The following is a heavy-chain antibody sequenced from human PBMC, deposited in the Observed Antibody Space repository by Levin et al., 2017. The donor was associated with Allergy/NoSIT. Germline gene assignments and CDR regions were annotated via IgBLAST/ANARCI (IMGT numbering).Heavy chain of an antibody. Sequence: LSLTCAASGFTFSGSAMHWVRQASGKGLEWVGRIRSKANSYATAYAASVKGRFTISRDDSKNTAYLQMNSLKTEDTAVYYCTSSRYYYGSGSYYVSDYWGQGTLVTVSS. D-gene: IGHD3-10*01. CDR1: GFTFSGSA. V-gene: IGHV3-73*01. CDR2: IRSKANSYAT. CDR3: TSSRYYYGSGSYYVSDY. J-gene: IGHJ4*02.